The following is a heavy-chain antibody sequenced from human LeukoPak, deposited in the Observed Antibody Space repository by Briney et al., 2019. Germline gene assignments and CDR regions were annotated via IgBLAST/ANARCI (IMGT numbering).Heavy chain of an antibody. CDR3: ARDGQLGWYFDL. CDR2: IYSSGTT. V-gene: IGHV4-4*07. Sequence: SETLSLTCTVSGGSINTYYWSWIRQPAGKGLEWIGRIYSSGTTHYNPSLKSRVTMSVDTSKNQFSLQLNSVTPEDTAVYYCARDGQLGWYFDLWGRGTLVTVSS. J-gene: IGHJ2*01. D-gene: IGHD1-26*01. CDR1: GGSINTYY.